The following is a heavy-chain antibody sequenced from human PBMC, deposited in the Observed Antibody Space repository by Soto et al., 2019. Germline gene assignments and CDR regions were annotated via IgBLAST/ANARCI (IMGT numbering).Heavy chain of an antibody. Sequence: QVQLQQWGAGLLKPSETLSLTCAVYGGSFSGYYWSWIRQPPGKGLEWIGEINHSGSTNYNPSLESRVTISVDTSKNQFSLKLSSVTAADTAVYYCARSRGGGGGWPIDYWGQGTLVTVSS. V-gene: IGHV4-34*01. CDR3: ARSRGGGGGWPIDY. D-gene: IGHD2-15*01. CDR2: INHSGST. J-gene: IGHJ4*02. CDR1: GGSFSGYY.